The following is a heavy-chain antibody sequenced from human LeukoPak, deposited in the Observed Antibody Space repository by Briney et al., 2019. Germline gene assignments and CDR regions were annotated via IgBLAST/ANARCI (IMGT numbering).Heavy chain of an antibody. CDR2: IYYSGST. CDR3: ARQSPGYYYGSGSYNWFDP. V-gene: IGHV4-61*01. Sequence: SETLSLTCTVSGGSVSSGSYYWSWLRQPPGKGLEWIGYIYYSGSTNYNPSLKSRVTISVDTSKNQFSLKLSSVTAADTAVYYCARQSPGYYYGSGSYNWFDPWGQGTLVTVSS. D-gene: IGHD3-10*01. CDR1: GGSVSSGSYY. J-gene: IGHJ5*02.